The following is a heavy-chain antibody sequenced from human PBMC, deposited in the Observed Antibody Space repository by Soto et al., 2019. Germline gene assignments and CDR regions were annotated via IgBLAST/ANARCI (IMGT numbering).Heavy chain of an antibody. Sequence: GGSLRLSCAASGFTFSNYDMSWVRQAPGKGLAWVSVISDSGSGTYYADSVKGRFTISRDNSRNTLYLQMNSLRAEDTAVYYCVRQAKLTTVTANVRYYYGLDVWGQGTTVTVSS. CDR1: GFTFSNYD. D-gene: IGHD4-4*01. J-gene: IGHJ6*02. V-gene: IGHV3-23*01. CDR3: VRQAKLTTVTANVRYYYGLDV. CDR2: ISDSGSGT.